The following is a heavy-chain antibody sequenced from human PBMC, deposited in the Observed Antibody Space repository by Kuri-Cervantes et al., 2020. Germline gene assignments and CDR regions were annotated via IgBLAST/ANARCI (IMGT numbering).Heavy chain of an antibody. CDR3: ARSALGGYNYRLNY. V-gene: IGHV1-18*01. CDR2: ISAYNGNT. CDR1: GYTFTSYG. Sequence: ASVKVSCKASGYTFTSYGISWVRQAPGQGLEWMGWISAYNGNTNYAQKLQGRVTMTTDTSTSTAYMELSSLRSEDTAVYYCARSALGGYNYRLNYWGQGTLVTVSS. J-gene: IGHJ4*02. D-gene: IGHD5-24*01.